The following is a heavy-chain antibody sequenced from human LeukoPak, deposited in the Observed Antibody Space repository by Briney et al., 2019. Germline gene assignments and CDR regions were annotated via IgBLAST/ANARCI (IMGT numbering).Heavy chain of an antibody. J-gene: IGHJ6*02. D-gene: IGHD3-3*01. CDR1: GYTFTTYG. CDR3: ARDPSVRFLEWLFYYYYGMDV. V-gene: IGHV1-18*01. Sequence: ASVKVSCKASGYTFTTYGITWVRQAPGRGLEWMGWISGYNGNANYAQSLQGRVTITADKSTSTAYMELSSLRSEDTAVYYCARDPSVRFLEWLFYYYYGMDVWGQGTTVTVSS. CDR2: ISGYNGNA.